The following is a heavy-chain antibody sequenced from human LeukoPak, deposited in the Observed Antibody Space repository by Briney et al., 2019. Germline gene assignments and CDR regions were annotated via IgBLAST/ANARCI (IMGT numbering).Heavy chain of an antibody. CDR2: IYTSGST. V-gene: IGHV4-4*09. Sequence: PSETLSLTCTVSGGSISSHYWSWIRQPPGKGLEWIGYIYTSGSTNYNSSLKSRVTISVDTSKNQFSLKLSSVTAADTAVYYCARVSGGITMVRGVIPYYMDVWGKGTTVTVSS. CDR1: GGSISSHY. D-gene: IGHD3-10*01. J-gene: IGHJ6*03. CDR3: ARVSGGITMVRGVIPYYMDV.